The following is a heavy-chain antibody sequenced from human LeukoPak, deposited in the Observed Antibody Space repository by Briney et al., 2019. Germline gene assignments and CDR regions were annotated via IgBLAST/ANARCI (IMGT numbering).Heavy chain of an antibody. J-gene: IGHJ4*02. V-gene: IGHV4-4*02. CDR2: IYHSGST. D-gene: IGHD3-22*01. CDR3: ARDYPSSGIDY. Sequence: SWFCQAPGKGLEWIGEIYHSGSTNYNPSLKSRVTISVDKSKNQFSLKLSSVTAADTAVYYCARDYPSSGIDYWGQGTLVTVSS.